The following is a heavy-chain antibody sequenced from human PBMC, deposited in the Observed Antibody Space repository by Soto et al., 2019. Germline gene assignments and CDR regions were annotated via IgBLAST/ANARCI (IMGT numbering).Heavy chain of an antibody. Sequence: PSETLSLTCTVSGGSISSSSYYWGWIRQPPGKGLEWIGYVYYSGTTNYNPSLKSRVTISVDLSKNQFSLRLSSVTTADTALYYCARTTAVPNSLRSRYFFDYWGQGTLVTVS. CDR2: VYYSGTT. CDR1: GGSISSSSYY. D-gene: IGHD4-17*01. CDR3: ARTTAVPNSLRSRYFFDY. J-gene: IGHJ4*02. V-gene: IGHV4-61*05.